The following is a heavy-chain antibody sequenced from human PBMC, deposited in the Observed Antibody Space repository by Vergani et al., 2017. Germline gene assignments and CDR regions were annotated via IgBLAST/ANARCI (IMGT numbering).Heavy chain of an antibody. Sequence: QVQLQQWGGGLLKPSETLSLTCVVTVGSFTSYHWTWIRQSPGEGLEWVGDIVHTGRPDYNPSLKSRITMSEDKSRNEFSLTLNSVTATDTSIYFCAKVNTKTNGHLYYYYFMDVWGQGTAVTVS. CDR2: IVHTGRP. CDR1: VGSFTSYH. CDR3: AKVNTKTNGHLYYYYFMDV. V-gene: IGHV4-34*12. D-gene: IGHD2-8*01. J-gene: IGHJ6*03.